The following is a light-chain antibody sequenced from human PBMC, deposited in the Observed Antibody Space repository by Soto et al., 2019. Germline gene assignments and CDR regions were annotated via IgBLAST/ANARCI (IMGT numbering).Light chain of an antibody. CDR2: AAS. V-gene: IGKV1-27*01. CDR3: QKYNSALT. J-gene: IGKJ1*01. Sequence: DIQMTQSPSSLSASVGDRVTITCRASQGMSNYLAWYQQKPGKVPKLLIYAASTLQSGVPSRFSGSGSGTDFTLTISSLQPEDVATYYCQKYNSALTFGQGTKVEIK. CDR1: QGMSNY.